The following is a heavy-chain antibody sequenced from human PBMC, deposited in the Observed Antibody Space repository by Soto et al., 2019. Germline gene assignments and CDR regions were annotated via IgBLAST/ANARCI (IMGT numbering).Heavy chain of an antibody. V-gene: IGHV1-69*01. J-gene: IGHJ4*02. Sequence: GQLGQSGAEVKKPGSSVKVSCKASGGTFRSYAISWVRQAPGQGLEWIGGIIPISGTANYAQKFQGRVTITGCESSSAAYTELRSRRSEGREGYECASHEWGYWGGGGCDGGGYFDYWGQGTLVTVSS. CDR3: ASHEWGYWGGGGCDGGGYFDY. CDR2: IIPISGTA. CDR1: GGTFRSYA. D-gene: IGHD2-21*01.